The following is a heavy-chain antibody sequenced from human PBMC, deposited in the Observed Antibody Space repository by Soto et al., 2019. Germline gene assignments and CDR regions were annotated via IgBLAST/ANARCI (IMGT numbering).Heavy chain of an antibody. J-gene: IGHJ5*02. V-gene: IGHV4-30-2*01. D-gene: IGHD3-10*01. CDR1: GGSISSGGYS. CDR3: SRDSVSPWFDP. CDR2: IYHSGST. Sequence: SETLSLTCAVSGGSISSGGYSWSWIRQPPGKGLEWIGYIYHSGSTYYNPSLKSRVTISVDRSKNQFSLKLSSVTAADTAVYYCSRDSVSPWFDPLAQGTPVTVSS.